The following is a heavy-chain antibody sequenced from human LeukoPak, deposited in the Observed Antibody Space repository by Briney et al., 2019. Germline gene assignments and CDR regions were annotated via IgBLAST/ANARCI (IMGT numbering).Heavy chain of an antibody. Sequence: PSQTLSLTCTVSGGSISTSGYYSGGYYWSWIRQHPRKGLEWIGYIHYSGTTYYNPSLKSRVTISVDTSENQFSLKLNSVTAADTAVYYCARVRPGYYYMDVWGKGTTVTVSS. CDR1: GGSISTSGYYSGGYY. V-gene: IGHV4-31*03. J-gene: IGHJ6*03. CDR2: IHYSGTT. CDR3: ARVRPGYYYMDV.